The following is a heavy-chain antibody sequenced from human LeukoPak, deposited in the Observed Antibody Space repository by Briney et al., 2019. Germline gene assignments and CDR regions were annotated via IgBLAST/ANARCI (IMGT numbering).Heavy chain of an antibody. CDR1: GGSFSGYY. Sequence: PSETLSLTCAVYGGSFSGYYWSWIRQPPGKGLEWIGEINHSGSTNYNPSLKSRVTISVDASKNQFSLKLSSVTAADTAVYYCARQGGYVWGSYRYQYYFDYWGQGTLVTVSS. V-gene: IGHV4-34*01. CDR3: ARQGGYVWGSYRYQYYFDY. CDR2: INHSGST. D-gene: IGHD3-16*02. J-gene: IGHJ4*02.